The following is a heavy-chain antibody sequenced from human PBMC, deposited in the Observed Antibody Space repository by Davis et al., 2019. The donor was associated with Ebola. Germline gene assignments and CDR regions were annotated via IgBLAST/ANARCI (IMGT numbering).Heavy chain of an antibody. V-gene: IGHV3-7*01. Sequence: GESLKISCAASGFRFSNYYVSWVRQAPGKGLEWVANMKPDGSEEYYVGSVKGRFTISRDNAKNSLYLQMNSLRAEDTAVYYCAIYSRAPDDWGQGTLVTVSS. CDR3: AIYSRAPDD. CDR2: MKPDGSEE. J-gene: IGHJ4*02. D-gene: IGHD5-18*01. CDR1: GFRFSNYY.